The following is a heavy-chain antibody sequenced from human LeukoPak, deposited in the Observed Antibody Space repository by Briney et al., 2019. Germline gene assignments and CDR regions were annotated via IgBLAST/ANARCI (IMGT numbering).Heavy chain of an antibody. V-gene: IGHV3-66*02. CDR2: IYGGGAA. CDR1: GINVSTNY. CDR3: VSSTGQQLIPYDY. Sequence: GGSLRLSCAASGINVSTNYMTWIRQAPGKGREWVSLIYGGGAAYYAESVRGRFIISRDNSKNTLFLQMNSLRAEDTAVYYCVSSTGQQLIPYDYWGQGTHVAVSS. D-gene: IGHD6-13*01. J-gene: IGHJ4*02.